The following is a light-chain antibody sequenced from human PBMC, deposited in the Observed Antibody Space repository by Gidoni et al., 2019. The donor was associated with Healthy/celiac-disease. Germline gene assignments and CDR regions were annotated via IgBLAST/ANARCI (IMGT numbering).Light chain of an antibody. CDR3: QQRSNWYT. J-gene: IGKJ2*01. Sequence: EIVLTQSPATLSLSPGERATLSCRASQSVSSYLAWYQQKPGQAPRLLIYDASNRAAGIPPGFSGSGSGTDFTLTISSLEPEDVAVYYCQQRSNWYTFGQGTKLEIK. V-gene: IGKV3-11*01. CDR2: DAS. CDR1: QSVSSY.